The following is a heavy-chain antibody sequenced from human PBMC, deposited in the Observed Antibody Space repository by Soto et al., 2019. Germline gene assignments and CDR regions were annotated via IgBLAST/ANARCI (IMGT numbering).Heavy chain of an antibody. CDR1: GFTFSSYG. CDR3: ARDRKGNMVRGVMDY. D-gene: IGHD3-10*01. J-gene: IGHJ4*02. CDR2: IWYDGSNK. V-gene: IGHV3-33*01. Sequence: QVQLVESGGGVVQPGRSLRLSCAASGFTFSSYGMHWVRQAPGKGLEWVAVIWYDGSNKYYADSVKGRFTISRDNSKNTLYLQMNSLRAEDTAVYYCARDRKGNMVRGVMDYWGQGTLVTVSS.